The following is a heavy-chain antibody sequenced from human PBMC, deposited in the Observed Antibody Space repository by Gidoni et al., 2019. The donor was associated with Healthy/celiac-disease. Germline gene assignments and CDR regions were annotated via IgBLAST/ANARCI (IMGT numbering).Heavy chain of an antibody. CDR3: ARVRKISGWYTAYYFDY. CDR2: INHSGST. Sequence: QVQLQQWGAGLLKPSETLSLTCAVYGGSFSGYYWSWIRQPPGKGLEWIGEINHSGSTNYNPSLKSRVTISVDTSKNQFSLKLSSVTAADTAVYYCARVRKISGWYTAYYFDYWGQGTLVTVSS. D-gene: IGHD6-19*01. J-gene: IGHJ4*02. V-gene: IGHV4-34*01. CDR1: GGSFSGYY.